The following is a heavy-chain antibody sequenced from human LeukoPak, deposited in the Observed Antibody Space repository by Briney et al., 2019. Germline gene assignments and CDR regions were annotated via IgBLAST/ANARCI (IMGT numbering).Heavy chain of an antibody. CDR1: GYTFTGYY. CDR2: INPNSGGT. V-gene: IGHV1-2*02. CDR3: ARAKYCSGGSCYSYYYYGMDV. D-gene: IGHD2-15*01. Sequence: ASVKVSCKASGYTFTGYYMHWVRQAPGQGLEWMGWINPNSGGTNYAQKFQGRVTMTRDTSISTAYMELSRLRSDDTAVYYCARAKYCSGGSCYSYYYYGMDVWGQGPTVTVS. J-gene: IGHJ6*02.